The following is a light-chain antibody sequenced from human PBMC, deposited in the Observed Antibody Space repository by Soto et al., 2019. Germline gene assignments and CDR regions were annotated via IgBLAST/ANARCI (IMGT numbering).Light chain of an antibody. Sequence: QSALTQPPSVSGSPGQSVAISCTGASSDIGSYDRVSWYHQPPGTAPKLIIYDVSNRPSGVPDRFSGAKSGNTASLTISGLQAEDEADYYCRSFTTRDTYVFGTGTKLTVL. CDR2: DVS. CDR3: RSFTTRDTYV. V-gene: IGLV2-18*02. CDR1: SSDIGSYDR. J-gene: IGLJ1*01.